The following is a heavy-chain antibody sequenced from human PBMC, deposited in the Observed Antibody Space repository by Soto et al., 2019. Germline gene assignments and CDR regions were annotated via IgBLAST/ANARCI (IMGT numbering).Heavy chain of an antibody. V-gene: IGHV4-31*03. D-gene: IGHD5-12*01. CDR3: RGYDGGYYFDY. CDR2: IHYSGST. J-gene: IGHJ4*02. CDR1: GGSISSGGYY. Sequence: QVQLQESGPGLVKPSQTLSLTCTVSGGSISSGGYYWSWIRQHPGKGLEWIGYIHYSGSTYYNPSLKRRVTNPVQTSKNQFALKLGSVTAADTAVYYCRGYDGGYYFDYWGQGTLVTVSS.